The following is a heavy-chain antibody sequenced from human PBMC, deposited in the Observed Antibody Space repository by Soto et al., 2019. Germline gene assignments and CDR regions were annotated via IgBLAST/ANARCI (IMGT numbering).Heavy chain of an antibody. D-gene: IGHD6-13*01. CDR2: VFPDDSDV. CDR3: VRRKSWYYFDS. J-gene: IGHJ4*02. V-gene: IGHV5-51*01. CDR1: GYTFARYW. Sequence: PGESLKISCKASGYTFARYWIGWVRQKPGQGLEWMGVVFPDDSDVRYSPSFRGQVTISADKSINTVYLQWIGLKASDTAMYYCVRRKSWYYFDSWGQGTPVTVSS.